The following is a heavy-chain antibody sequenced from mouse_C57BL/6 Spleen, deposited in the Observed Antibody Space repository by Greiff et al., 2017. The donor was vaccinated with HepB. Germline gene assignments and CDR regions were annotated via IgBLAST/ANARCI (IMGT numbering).Heavy chain of an antibody. V-gene: IGHV2-2*01. CDR3: ARIWEYETWFAY. Sequence: QVQLQQSGPGLVQPSQSLSITCTVSGFSLTSYGVHWVRQSPGKGLEWLGVIWSGGSTDYNAAFISRLSISKDNSKSQVFFKMNSLQADDTAIYYCARIWEYETWFAYWGQGTLVTVSA. J-gene: IGHJ3*01. CDR1: GFSLTSYG. D-gene: IGHD2-14*01. CDR2: IWSGGST.